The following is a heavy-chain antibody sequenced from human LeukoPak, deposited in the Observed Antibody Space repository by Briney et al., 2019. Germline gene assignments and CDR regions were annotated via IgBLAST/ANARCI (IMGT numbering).Heavy chain of an antibody. D-gene: IGHD2-2*02. CDR1: GYTFTSYD. V-gene: IGHV1-8*01. Sequence: ASVKVSCKASGYTFTSYDINWVRQATGQGLEWMGWMNPNSGNTGYAQKFQDRVTMTRNTSISTAYMELSSLRSEDTAVYYCARDKDIVVVPAAIRWNWFDPWGQGTLVTVSS. CDR2: MNPNSGNT. CDR3: ARDKDIVVVPAAIRWNWFDP. J-gene: IGHJ5*02.